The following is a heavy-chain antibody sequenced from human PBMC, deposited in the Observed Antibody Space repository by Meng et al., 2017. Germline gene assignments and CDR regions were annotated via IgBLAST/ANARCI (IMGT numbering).Heavy chain of an antibody. D-gene: IGHD3-22*01. J-gene: IGHJ6*02. CDR3: ARSITMIVVAGFYYYYGMDV. Sequence: ASVKVSCKASGGTFSSYAISWVRQAPGQGLEWMGGIIPSGGSTSYAQKFQGRVTMTRDTSTSTVYMELSSLRSEDTAVYYCARSITMIVVAGFYYYYGMDVWGQGTTVTVSS. CDR2: IIPSGGST. CDR1: GGTFSSYA. V-gene: IGHV1-46*01.